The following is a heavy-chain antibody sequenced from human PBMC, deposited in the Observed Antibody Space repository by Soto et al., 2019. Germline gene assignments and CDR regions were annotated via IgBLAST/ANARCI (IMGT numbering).Heavy chain of an antibody. CDR3: ARALGSYYDFWSGYYRPYYFDY. CDR1: GGSISSYY. V-gene: IGHV4-59*01. D-gene: IGHD3-3*01. CDR2: IYYSGST. Sequence: SETLSLTCTVSGGSISSYYWSWIRQPPGKGLEWIGYIYYSGSTNYNPSLKSRVTISVDTSKNQFSLKLSSVTAADTAVYYCARALGSYYDFWSGYYRPYYFDYWGQGTLVTVS. J-gene: IGHJ4*02.